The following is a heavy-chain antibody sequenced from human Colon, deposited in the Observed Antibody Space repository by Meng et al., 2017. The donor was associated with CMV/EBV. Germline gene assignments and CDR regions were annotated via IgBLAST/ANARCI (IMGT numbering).Heavy chain of an antibody. J-gene: IGHJ3*02. CDR2: IRYDGSNK. V-gene: IGHV3-30*02. CDR1: GFTFSSYG. D-gene: IGHD2-2*02. Sequence: GGSLKISCAASGFTFSSYGMHWVRQAPGKGLEWVAFIRYDGSNKYYADSVKGRFTISRDNSKNTLYLQMNSLRAEDTAVYYCAKGGGCSSTSCYTYAFDIWGQGTMVTVSS. CDR3: AKGGGCSSTSCYTYAFDI.